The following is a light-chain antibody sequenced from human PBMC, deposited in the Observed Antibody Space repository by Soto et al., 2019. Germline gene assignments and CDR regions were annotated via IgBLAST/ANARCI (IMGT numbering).Light chain of an antibody. CDR1: SRDVCGYNY. CDR2: DVS. CDR3: CSRVASNTWV. J-gene: IGLJ3*02. V-gene: IGLV2-11*01. Sequence: QSALTQPRSVSGSPGQSVTISCTGTSRDVCGYNYVSWYQQHPGKAPKLMIYDVSKRPSGVPARFSGSKSGHTSSLTISGLRVEDGADYYVCSRVASNTWVFGGGTKLTVL.